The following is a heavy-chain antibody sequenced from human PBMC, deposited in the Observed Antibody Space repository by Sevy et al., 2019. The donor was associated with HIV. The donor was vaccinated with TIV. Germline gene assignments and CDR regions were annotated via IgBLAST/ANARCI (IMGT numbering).Heavy chain of an antibody. V-gene: IGHV3-23*01. CDR1: GFTFSSYA. D-gene: IGHD2-21*02. CDR2: ISGSGGST. CDR3: ARYCGGDCYLNDAFDI. Sequence: GGSLRLSCAASGFTFSSYAMSWVRQAPGKGLEWVSAISGSGGSTYYADSVKGRFTISRDNSKNPLYLQMNSLRAEDTAVYYCARYCGGDCYLNDAFDIWGQGTMVTVSS. J-gene: IGHJ3*02.